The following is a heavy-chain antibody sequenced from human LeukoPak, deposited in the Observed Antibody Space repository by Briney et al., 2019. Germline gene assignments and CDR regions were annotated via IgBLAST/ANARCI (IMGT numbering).Heavy chain of an antibody. J-gene: IGHJ5*02. Sequence: ASVKVSCKVSGYTLTELSMHWVRQAPGKGLEWMGGFDPEDGETIYAQKFQGRVTMTEDTSTDTAYMELSSLRSEDTAVYYCATFGYSKVWNWFDPWGQETLVTVSS. V-gene: IGHV1-24*01. D-gene: IGHD4-11*01. CDR2: FDPEDGET. CDR1: GYTLTELS. CDR3: ATFGYSKVWNWFDP.